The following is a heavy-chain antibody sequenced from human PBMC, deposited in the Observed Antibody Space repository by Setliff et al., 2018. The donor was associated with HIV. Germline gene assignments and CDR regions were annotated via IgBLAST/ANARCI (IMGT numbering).Heavy chain of an antibody. CDR2: VNLSGNT. CDR3: ARRQPIVVVVARLRSTGGMDV. V-gene: IGHV4-34*01. D-gene: IGHD2-15*01. CDR1: GGSFSHYF. Sequence: SETLSLTCTVYGGSFTNGGSFSHYFCAWIRQSQGKGLEWIGEVNLSGNTNYIPSLKSRVTMSVDPSKNQSLLRLSSVTAADTAVYYCARRQPIVVVVARLRSTGGMDVWGQGTTVTVSS. J-gene: IGHJ6*02.